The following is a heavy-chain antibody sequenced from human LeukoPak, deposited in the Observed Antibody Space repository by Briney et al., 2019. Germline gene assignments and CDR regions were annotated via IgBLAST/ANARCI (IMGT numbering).Heavy chain of an antibody. CDR1: GFTVSGNY. Sequence: GGSLRLSCEVSGFTVSGNYMSWVRQAPGKGLDWVSIIYSGGNTYYADSVKGRFTISRDNSKNTLYLQMNSLRAEDTAVYYCASPSSGQSFDIWGHGTMVTVSS. D-gene: IGHD6-19*01. CDR2: IYSGGNT. V-gene: IGHV3-53*01. J-gene: IGHJ3*02. CDR3: ASPSSGQSFDI.